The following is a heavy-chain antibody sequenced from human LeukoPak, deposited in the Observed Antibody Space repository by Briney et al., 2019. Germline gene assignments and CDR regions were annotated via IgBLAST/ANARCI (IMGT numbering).Heavy chain of an antibody. D-gene: IGHD2-15*01. CDR3: VSQEVVPH. V-gene: IGHV3-7*01. Sequence: PGGSLRLSCAASGFSFTNYWMSWVRQAPGKGLEWVANVKEDGTTKQYVDSVKGRFTISRDNAKNSLYLQMDSLRAEDMAVYYCVSQEVVPHWGQGTLVSVSS. CDR2: VKEDGTTK. CDR1: GFSFTNYW. J-gene: IGHJ4*02.